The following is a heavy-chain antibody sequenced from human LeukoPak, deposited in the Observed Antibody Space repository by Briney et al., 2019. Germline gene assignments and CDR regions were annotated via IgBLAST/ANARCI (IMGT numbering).Heavy chain of an antibody. V-gene: IGHV4-30-2*01. J-gene: IGHJ5*02. CDR2: IYHSGST. Sequence: PSQTLSLTCAVSGGSISSGGYSWSWIRQPPGKGLEWIGYIYHSGSTYYNPSLKSRVTISVDRSKNQSSLKLSSVTAADTAVYYCARALYYDFWSGYYINWFDPWGQGTLVTVSS. CDR3: ARALYYDFWSGYYINWFDP. D-gene: IGHD3-3*01. CDR1: GGSISSGGYS.